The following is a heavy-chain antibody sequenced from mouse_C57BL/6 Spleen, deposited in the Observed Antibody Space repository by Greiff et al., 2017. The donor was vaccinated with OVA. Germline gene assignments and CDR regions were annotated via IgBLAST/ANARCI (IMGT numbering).Heavy chain of an antibody. CDR3: ARGPITTVVAPHFDV. V-gene: IGHV1-63*01. J-gene: IGHJ1*03. CDR2: IYPGGGYT. Sequence: QVHVKQSGAELVRPGTSVKMSCKASGYTFTNYWIGWAKQRPGHGLEWIGDIYPGGGYTNYNEKFKGKATLTADKSSSTAYMQFSSLTSEDSAIYYCARGPITTVVAPHFDVWGTGTTVTVSS. CDR1: GYTFTNYW. D-gene: IGHD1-1*01.